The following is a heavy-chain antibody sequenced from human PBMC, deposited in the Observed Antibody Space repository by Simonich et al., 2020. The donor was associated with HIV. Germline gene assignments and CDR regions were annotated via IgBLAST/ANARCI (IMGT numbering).Heavy chain of an antibody. J-gene: IGHJ4*02. CDR3: ARLTGTTPGGVDY. Sequence: QLQLQESGPGLVKPSETLSLTCTVSGGSISSSSSYWGWIRQPPGKGLDWIGSIYYNGRTYYNPSLKIRVTISVDTSKTQFSLKLSSVTAADTAVYYCARLTGTTPGGVDYWGQGTLVTVSS. CDR2: IYYNGRT. CDR1: GGSISSSSSY. D-gene: IGHD1-20*01. V-gene: IGHV4-39*01.